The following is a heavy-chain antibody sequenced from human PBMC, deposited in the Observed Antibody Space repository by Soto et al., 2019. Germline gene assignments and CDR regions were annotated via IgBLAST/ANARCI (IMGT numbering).Heavy chain of an antibody. CDR1: GDSISSNNYY. CDR2: MYHSGNT. V-gene: IGHV4-39*07. J-gene: IGHJ4*02. D-gene: IGHD6-19*01. Sequence: SETLSLTCTVSGDSISSNNYYWGWIRQPPGKGLEWIGSMYHSGNTYHNPSLKSRITISVDTSKNQFSLKLSSVTAADTAVYYCARTSFAYRSGRIDYWGQGTLVTVSS. CDR3: ARTSFAYRSGRIDY.